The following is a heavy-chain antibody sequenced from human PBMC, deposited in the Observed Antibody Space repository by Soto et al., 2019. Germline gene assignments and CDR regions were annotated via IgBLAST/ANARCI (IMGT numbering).Heavy chain of an antibody. CDR2: LFYSGTT. CDR1: GGSISSYF. D-gene: IGHD1-26*01. Sequence: SAPLSLTRTVSGGSISSYFWSWIRQPPGEGLEWIGYLFYSGTTKYSPSFKSRVTMSLGTAKNQFSLNLTSVTAADTAVYYCARGRGGTYDAFHICGEGTMVTVSS. CDR3: ARGRGGTYDAFHI. V-gene: IGHV4-59*01. J-gene: IGHJ3*02.